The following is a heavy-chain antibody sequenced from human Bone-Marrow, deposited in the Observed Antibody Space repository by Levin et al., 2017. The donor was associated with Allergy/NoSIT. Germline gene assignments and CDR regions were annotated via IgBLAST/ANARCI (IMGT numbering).Heavy chain of an antibody. CDR3: ARHGGTSPWGLDV. V-gene: IGHV5-51*01. D-gene: IGHD2-2*01. J-gene: IGHJ6*04. Sequence: PGGSLRLSCKGSGYSFTSYWIGWVRQMPGKGLEWMGIIYPGDSDTRYSPSFQGQVTISADKSISTAYLQWSSLKASDTAMYYCARHGGTSPWGLDVWGKGTTVTVSS. CDR2: IYPGDSDT. CDR1: GYSFTSYW.